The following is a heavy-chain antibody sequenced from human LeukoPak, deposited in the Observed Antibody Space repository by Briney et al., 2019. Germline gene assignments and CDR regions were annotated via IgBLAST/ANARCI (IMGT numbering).Heavy chain of an antibody. CDR1: GFTFSGSA. D-gene: IGHD3-10*01. CDR2: IRSKANSYAT. CDR3: TRQRWFGELLRGWFDP. Sequence: GGSLKLSCAASGFTFSGSAMHRVRQASGKGLEWVGRIRSKANSYATAYAASVKGRFTISRDDSKNTAYLQMNSLKTEDTAVYYCTRQRWFGELLRGWFDPWGQGTLVTVSS. V-gene: IGHV3-73*01. J-gene: IGHJ5*02.